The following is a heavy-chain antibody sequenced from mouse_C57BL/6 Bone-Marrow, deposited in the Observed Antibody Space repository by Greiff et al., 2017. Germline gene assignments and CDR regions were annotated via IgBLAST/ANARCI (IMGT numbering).Heavy chain of an antibody. J-gene: IGHJ1*03. D-gene: IGHD2-5*01. CDR3: ARPYYSNYWYFDV. Sequence: QVQLQQPGAELVKPGASVKMSCKASGYTFTSYWITRVKQRPGQGLEWIGDIYPVSGSTNYNEKFKSKATLTVDTSSSTAYMQLSSLTSEDSAVYYCARPYYSNYWYFDVWGTGTTVTVSS. CDR1: GYTFTSYW. CDR2: IYPVSGST. V-gene: IGHV1-55*01.